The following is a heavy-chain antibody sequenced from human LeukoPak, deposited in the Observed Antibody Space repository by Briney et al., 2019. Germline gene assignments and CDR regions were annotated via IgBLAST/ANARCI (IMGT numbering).Heavy chain of an antibody. V-gene: IGHV3-23*01. CDR3: AKGSKTTVTTRPYADY. Sequence: GGSLRLSCAASGFTFSSYAMSWVRQAPGKGLEWVSAISGSGGSTYSADSVKGRFTISRDNSKNTLYLQMNSLRAEDTAVYYCAKGSKTTVTTRPYADYWGQGTLVTVSS. J-gene: IGHJ4*02. D-gene: IGHD4-17*01. CDR1: GFTFSSYA. CDR2: ISGSGGST.